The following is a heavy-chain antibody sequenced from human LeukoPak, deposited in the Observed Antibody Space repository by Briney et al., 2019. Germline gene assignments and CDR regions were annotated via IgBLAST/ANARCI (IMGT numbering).Heavy chain of an antibody. Sequence: SETLSLTCTDSGGSISSYYWCWIRQPPGKGLEWIGYIYYSGSTNYNLSLKSRVTISVDTSKNQFSLKLSSVTGADTAVYYCARTSIATRHFDYWGQGTLVTVSS. J-gene: IGHJ4*02. V-gene: IGHV4-59*08. CDR3: ARTSIATRHFDY. CDR1: GGSISSYY. D-gene: IGHD6-6*01. CDR2: IYYSGST.